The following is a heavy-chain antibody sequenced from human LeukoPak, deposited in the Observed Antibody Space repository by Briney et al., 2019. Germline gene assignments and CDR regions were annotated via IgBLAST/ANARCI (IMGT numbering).Heavy chain of an antibody. CDR1: GFTFSSYW. J-gene: IGHJ6*03. V-gene: IGHV3-74*01. Sequence: PGGSLRLSCAASGFTFSSYWMHWVRQAPGKGLVWVSRINSDGSSTTYADSVKGRFTISRDDSKNTLYLQMNSLRAEDTAVYYCAKSGLVVAGDYYYLDVWGKGTTVTVSS. CDR2: INSDGSST. D-gene: IGHD6-19*01. CDR3: AKSGLVVAGDYYYLDV.